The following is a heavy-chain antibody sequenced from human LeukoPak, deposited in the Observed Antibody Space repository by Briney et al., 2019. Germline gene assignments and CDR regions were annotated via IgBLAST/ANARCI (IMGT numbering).Heavy chain of an antibody. Sequence: PGGSLRLSCAASGFTFDDCAMNWVRQVPGRGLEWVSGISWNGGRSDYVDSVKGRFTISRDNAKNSLYLQMNSLRAEDTAFYYCARGDNYVGPYYFDYWGQGTLVTDSS. D-gene: IGHD1-1*01. V-gene: IGHV3-20*04. CDR3: ARGDNYVGPYYFDY. CDR2: ISWNGGRS. J-gene: IGHJ4*02. CDR1: GFTFDDCA.